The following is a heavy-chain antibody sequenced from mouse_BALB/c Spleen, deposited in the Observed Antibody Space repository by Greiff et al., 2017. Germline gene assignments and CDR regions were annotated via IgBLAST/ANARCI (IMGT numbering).Heavy chain of an antibody. CDR1: GYTFSSYW. CDR3: ARRGYGNDVAY. Sequence: QVQLQQSGAELMKPGASVKISCKATGYTFSSYWIEWVKQRPGHGLEWIGEILPGSGSTNYNETFKGQATFTADTSSNTAYMQLSSLTSEDSAVYYCARRGYGNDVAYWGQGTLVTVAA. J-gene: IGHJ3*01. CDR2: ILPGSGST. V-gene: IGHV1-9*01. D-gene: IGHD2-10*02.